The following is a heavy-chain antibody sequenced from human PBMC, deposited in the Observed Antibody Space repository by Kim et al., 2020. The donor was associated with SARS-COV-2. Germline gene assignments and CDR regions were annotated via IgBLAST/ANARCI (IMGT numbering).Heavy chain of an antibody. J-gene: IGHJ3*02. CDR2: IYYSGST. CDR3: ARDIYSSGYWFGAFYI. Sequence: SETLSLTCTVSGGSISSYYWSWIRQPPGKGLEWIGYIYYSGSTNYNASLKSRVTISVDTSRTQFSLTLRPVTAADTAVYYCARDIYSSGYWFGAFYIWG. CDR1: GGSISSYY. D-gene: IGHD3-22*01. V-gene: IGHV4-59*01.